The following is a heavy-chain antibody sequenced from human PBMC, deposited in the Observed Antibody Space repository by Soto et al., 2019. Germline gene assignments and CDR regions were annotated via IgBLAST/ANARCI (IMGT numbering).Heavy chain of an antibody. CDR2: IHLDGSEK. D-gene: IGHD3-22*01. V-gene: IGHV3-7*02. CDR1: GFTFSDYW. CDR3: ARVVDYCDPYYYYGMDV. J-gene: IGHJ6*02. Sequence: PGGSLRLSCAASGFTFSDYWMRWVRQTPGKGLEWVGNIHLDGSEKYYAGFVKGRFTFSRDNAKNSLYLQMNSLRAEDTAVYYCARVVDYCDPYYYYGMDVWGQGTTVTVSS.